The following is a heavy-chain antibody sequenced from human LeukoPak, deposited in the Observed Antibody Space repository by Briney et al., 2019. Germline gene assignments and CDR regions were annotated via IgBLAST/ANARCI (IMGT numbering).Heavy chain of an antibody. CDR2: IYHTVST. V-gene: IGHV4-59*01. CDR1: GGSIGTYY. D-gene: IGHD5/OR15-5a*01. CDR3: ARIKVSTISAFDI. Sequence: SETLSLTCTVSGGSIGTYYWTSIRQPPGKGLECLGFIYHTVSTNYNPSLKSRVTISVDTSKNQFSLKLNSVTAADTAIYYCARIKVSTISAFDIWGQGTMVTVAS. J-gene: IGHJ3*02.